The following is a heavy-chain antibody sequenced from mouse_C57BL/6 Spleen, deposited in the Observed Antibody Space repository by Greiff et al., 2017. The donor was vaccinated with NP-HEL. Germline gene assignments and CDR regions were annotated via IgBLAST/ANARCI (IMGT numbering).Heavy chain of an antibody. V-gene: IGHV1-42*01. Sequence: EVQGVESGPELVKPGASVKISCKASGYSFTGYYMNWVKQSPEKSLEWIGEINPSTGGTTYNQKFKAKATLTVDKSSSTAYMQLKSLTSEDSAVYYCARKTSTMATEVSFFAYWGQGTLVTVSA. CDR1: GYSFTGYY. J-gene: IGHJ3*01. CDR2: INPSTGGT. CDR3: ARKTSTMATEVSFFAY. D-gene: IGHD2-1*01.